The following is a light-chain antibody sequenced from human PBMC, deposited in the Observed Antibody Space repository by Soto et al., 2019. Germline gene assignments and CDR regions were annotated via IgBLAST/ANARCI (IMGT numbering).Light chain of an antibody. J-gene: IGKJ1*01. V-gene: IGKV3-20*01. CDR1: QSVTSSY. CDR3: QQYGNSPPSWT. CDR2: GAS. Sequence: EIVLTQSPGTLSLSPGERATLSCRASQSVTSSYLAWYQQKPGQAPRLLIYGASSRATGIPDRFSGSGSGTDFILTISRLEPEDFAVYYCQQYGNSPPSWTFGQGTKVEIK.